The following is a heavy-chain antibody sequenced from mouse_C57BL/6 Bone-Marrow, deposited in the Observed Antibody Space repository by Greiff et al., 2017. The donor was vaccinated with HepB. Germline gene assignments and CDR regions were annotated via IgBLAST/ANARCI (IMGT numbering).Heavy chain of an antibody. J-gene: IGHJ1*03. D-gene: IGHD1-1*01. CDR2: SRNKANDYST. Sequence: EVKVVESGGGLVQSGRSLRLSCATSGFTFSDFYMEWVRQAPGKGLEWIAASRNKANDYSTEYSASVKGRFIVSRDTSQSILYLQMNALRAEDTAIYYCARDADYGSSFWYFGVWGTGTTVTVSS. CDR3: ARDADYGSSFWYFGV. V-gene: IGHV7-1*01. CDR1: GFTFSDFY.